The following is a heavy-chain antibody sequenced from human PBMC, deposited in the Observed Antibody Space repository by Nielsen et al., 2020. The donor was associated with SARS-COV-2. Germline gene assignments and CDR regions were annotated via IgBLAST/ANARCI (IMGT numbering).Heavy chain of an antibody. Sequence: VRQAPGKGLEWVSSISSSSSYIYYADSVKGRYTISRDSSKNTLYLEMHSLRGEDTAVYYCAKETYSGTYGARYGLDVWGQGTTVTVSS. CDR2: ISSSSSYI. CDR3: AKETYSGTYGARYGLDV. J-gene: IGHJ6*02. D-gene: IGHD1-26*01. V-gene: IGHV3-21*01.